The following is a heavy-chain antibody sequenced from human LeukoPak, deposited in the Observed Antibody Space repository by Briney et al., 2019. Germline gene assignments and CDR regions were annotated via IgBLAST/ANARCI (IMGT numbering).Heavy chain of an antibody. CDR1: GFTFSSYW. Sequence: GGSLRLSCATSGFTFSSYWMHWVRQAPGKGLVWVSRINSDGSSTSYADSVKGRFTISRDNAKSTLCLQMNSLRAEDTAVYYCARDLASIWYSSGGSDYWGQGTLVTVSS. CDR3: ARDLASIWYSSGGSDY. D-gene: IGHD6-19*01. J-gene: IGHJ4*02. V-gene: IGHV3-74*01. CDR2: INSDGSST.